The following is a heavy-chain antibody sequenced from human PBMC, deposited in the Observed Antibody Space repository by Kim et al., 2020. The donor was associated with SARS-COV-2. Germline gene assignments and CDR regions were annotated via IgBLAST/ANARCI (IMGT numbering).Heavy chain of an antibody. Sequence: SETLSLTCTVSGGSISSSSYYWGWIRQPPGKGLEWIGSIYYSGSTYYNPSLKSRVTISVDTSKNQFSLKLSSVTAADTAVYYCARHLRARFIVATMYYFDYWGQGTRVTVSS. CDR2: IYYSGST. CDR1: GGSISSSSYY. J-gene: IGHJ4*02. CDR3: ARHLRARFIVATMYYFDY. D-gene: IGHD5-12*01. V-gene: IGHV4-39*01.